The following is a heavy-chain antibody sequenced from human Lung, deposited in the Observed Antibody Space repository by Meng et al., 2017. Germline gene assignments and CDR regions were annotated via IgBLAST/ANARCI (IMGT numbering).Heavy chain of an antibody. CDR3: ARGPTTMAHDFDY. Sequence: QVQLQQWGAGLLNPSETLALTLVVSCGSFSDYYWSWIRQPPGKGLEWIGEINHSGSTNYNPSLESRATISVDTSQNNLSLKLSSVTAADSAVYYCARGPTTMAHDFDYWGQGTLVTVSS. CDR2: INHSGST. D-gene: IGHD4-11*01. CDR1: CGSFSDYY. J-gene: IGHJ4*02. V-gene: IGHV4-34*01.